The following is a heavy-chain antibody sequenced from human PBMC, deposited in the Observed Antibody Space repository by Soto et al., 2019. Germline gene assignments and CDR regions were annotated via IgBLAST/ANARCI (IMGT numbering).Heavy chain of an antibody. V-gene: IGHV1-69*06. Sequence: QMQLVQSGAEVKKPGSSVKVSCKASGGTLSSFINYPINWVRQAPGQGLEWMGGIVPNVGTVNYAQKFQGRVTITADKSTGTADMEVSSLISEDTALYYCARRDTSGFLRYFDNWGQGTLVTVSS. D-gene: IGHD3-3*01. CDR1: GGTLSSFINYP. J-gene: IGHJ4*02. CDR2: IVPNVGTV. CDR3: ARRDTSGFLRYFDN.